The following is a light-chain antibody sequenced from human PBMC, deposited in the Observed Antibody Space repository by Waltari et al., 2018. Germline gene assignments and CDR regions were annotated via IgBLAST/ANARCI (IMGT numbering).Light chain of an antibody. CDR3: CSFAGNYTLL. J-gene: IGLJ2*01. CDR1: STHLGGSAS. V-gene: IGLV2-11*01. Sequence: QSSLTHPRPLSRSPGQPVPLSCTRPSTHLGGSASVSWYHQHPVKAPKLTISDADKRPSGVSDRFSGSKSGNTASLTISGLQIDDEATYYCCSFAGNYTLLFGGGTNLTVL. CDR2: DAD.